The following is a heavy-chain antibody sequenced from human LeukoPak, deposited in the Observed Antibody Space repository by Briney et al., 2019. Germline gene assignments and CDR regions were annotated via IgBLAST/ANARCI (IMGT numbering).Heavy chain of an antibody. CDR1: GFTVSSNY. Sequence: PGGSLRLSCAASGFTVSSNYMNWVRQAPGKGLEWVSVIYSGGSTYYADSVKGQFTISRDNSKNTLYLQMNSLRAEDTAVYYCARPGTNHYFDYWGQGTLVTVSS. V-gene: IGHV3-53*01. CDR2: IYSGGST. J-gene: IGHJ4*02. D-gene: IGHD1-7*01. CDR3: ARPGTNHYFDY.